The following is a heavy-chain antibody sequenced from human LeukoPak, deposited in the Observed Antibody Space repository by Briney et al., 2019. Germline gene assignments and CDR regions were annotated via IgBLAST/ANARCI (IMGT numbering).Heavy chain of an antibody. D-gene: IGHD3-3*01. CDR2: IKQDGSAK. J-gene: IGHJ5*02. CDR3: ARGAAFGVANWFDP. V-gene: IGHV3-7*03. CDR1: GFTFSNYW. Sequence: GGSLRLPCAASGFTFSNYWMSWVRQAPGKGLEWVANIKQDGSAKYYVDSAKGRFTISRDNAKDSLYLQMNSLRADDTAVYYCARGAAFGVANWFDPWGQGTLVTVSS.